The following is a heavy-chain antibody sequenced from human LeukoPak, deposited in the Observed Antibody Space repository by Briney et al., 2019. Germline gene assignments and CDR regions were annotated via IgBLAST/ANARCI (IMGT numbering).Heavy chain of an antibody. Sequence: WGSLTLSCAASGFTFSSYWMHWVRQAQGKGLVWVSRINSDGSSTSYADSVKGRFTISRDNAKNSLYLQMNSLRVEDTAVYYCGRDPDHGAVDYWGEGTEVTVSS. CDR1: GFTFSSYW. CDR2: INSDGSST. J-gene: IGHJ4*02. V-gene: IGHV3-74*01. D-gene: IGHD3-16*01. CDR3: GRDPDHGAVDY.